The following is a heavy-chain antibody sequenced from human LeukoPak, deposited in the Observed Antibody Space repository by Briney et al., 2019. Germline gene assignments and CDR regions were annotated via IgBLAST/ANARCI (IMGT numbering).Heavy chain of an antibody. V-gene: IGHV3-74*01. Sequence: PGGSLRLSCAASGFTFSNYWMHWVRQAPGKGLVWVSRINNDGSTTDYADSVKGRFTISRDNAKSTLYLQMNSLRAEDTAVYYCARQTYCSSTSCWWGKGYYFDYWGQGTLVTVSS. D-gene: IGHD2-2*01. CDR3: ARQTYCSSTSCWWGKGYYFDY. CDR1: GFTFSNYW. J-gene: IGHJ4*02. CDR2: INNDGSTT.